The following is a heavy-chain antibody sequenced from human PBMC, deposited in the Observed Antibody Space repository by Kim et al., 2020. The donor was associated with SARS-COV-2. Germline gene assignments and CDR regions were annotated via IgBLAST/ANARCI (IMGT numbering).Heavy chain of an antibody. CDR3: ARGSKTRISWVREVLIRPGYYFDF. J-gene: IGHJ4*02. CDR1: GFSFSDYA. Sequence: GGSLRLSCEASGFSFSDYALHWVRQAPGRGLEWVALISFDGNNEDYIDSVKGRFTISRDNSKNTLYLQMNTVGPEDTAMYYCARGSKTRISWVREVLIRPGYYFDFWGQGSLDTGSS. D-gene: IGHD3-10*01. V-gene: IGHV3-30-3*01. CDR2: ISFDGNNE.